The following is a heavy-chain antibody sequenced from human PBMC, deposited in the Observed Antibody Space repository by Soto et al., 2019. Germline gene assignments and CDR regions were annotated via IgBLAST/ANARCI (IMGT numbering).Heavy chain of an antibody. CDR3: ARDRVMLTFGGASEESGIHS. V-gene: IGHV4-31*03. CDR2: IFYSGPT. Sequence: QVQLQESGPGLVKPSQTLSLTCTVSGDSITSGVHYWSWIRQLPGKGLEWIGYIFYSGPTYYNPSLRGRVTIPVATSKNHFSRTLNSVTAADTAVYYCARDRVMLTFGGASEESGIHSWGQGTLVTVSS. J-gene: IGHJ4*02. D-gene: IGHD3-16*01. CDR1: GDSITSGVHY.